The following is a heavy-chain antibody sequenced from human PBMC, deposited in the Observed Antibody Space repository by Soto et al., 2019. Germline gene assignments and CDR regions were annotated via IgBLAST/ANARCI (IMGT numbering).Heavy chain of an antibody. CDR1: NGSISTTSYN. J-gene: IGHJ4*02. V-gene: IGHV4-39*01. CDR3: ARHGSF. D-gene: IGHD3-16*02. CDR2: IFYTGTT. Sequence: QMQLQESGPGLVKPSETLSLTCTVSNGSISTTSYNWGWIRQSPGKGLEWIGTIFYTGTTSYNPSLTSRVTITVYTSNNQFSLKLASVTAADTAVYYCARHGSFWGQGILVVVSS.